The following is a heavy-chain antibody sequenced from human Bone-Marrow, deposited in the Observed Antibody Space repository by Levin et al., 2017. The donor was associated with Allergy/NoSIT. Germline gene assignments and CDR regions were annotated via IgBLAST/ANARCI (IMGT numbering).Heavy chain of an antibody. CDR1: GFIFSDYY. J-gene: IGHJ4*02. CDR3: AREGTGFAMLTGPDY. Sequence: GGSLRLSCAASGFIFSDYYMSWIRQAPGKGPEWISYMSNSGTTIYYADSVKGRFTISRDNAKNSLFLQMNSLRGEDTAVYYCAREGTGFAMLTGPDYWGQGILVTVSS. V-gene: IGHV3-11*01. CDR2: MSNSGTTI. D-gene: IGHD3-9*01.